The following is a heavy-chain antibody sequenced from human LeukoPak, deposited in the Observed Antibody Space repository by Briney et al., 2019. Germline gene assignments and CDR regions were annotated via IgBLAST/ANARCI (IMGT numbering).Heavy chain of an antibody. D-gene: IGHD2-15*01. J-gene: IGHJ6*03. CDR2: IYTSGST. V-gene: IGHV4-61*02. Sequence: NPSETLSLTCTVSGGSLNSDSYYWSWIRQPAGKGLEWIGRIYTSGSTNYDPSLKSRVTISVDTSKNQFPLNLSSVTAADTAVFYCARTYRGYCSGGSCYSSSYYYYMDVWGKGTTVTVSS. CDR1: GGSLNSDSYY. CDR3: ARTYRGYCSGGSCYSSSYYYYMDV.